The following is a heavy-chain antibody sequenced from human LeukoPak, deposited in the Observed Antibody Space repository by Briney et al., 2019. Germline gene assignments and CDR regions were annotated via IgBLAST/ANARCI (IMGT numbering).Heavy chain of an antibody. Sequence: PGGSLRLSCAASGFTFSSYGMHWVRQAPGKGLEWVAVISYDGSNKYYADSVKGRFTISRDNSKNTLYLQMNSLRAEDTAVYYCAKGLDGYNSPSGYWGQGTLVTVSS. J-gene: IGHJ4*02. CDR1: GFTFSSYG. CDR2: ISYDGSNK. CDR3: AKGLDGYNSPSGY. V-gene: IGHV3-30*18. D-gene: IGHD5-24*01.